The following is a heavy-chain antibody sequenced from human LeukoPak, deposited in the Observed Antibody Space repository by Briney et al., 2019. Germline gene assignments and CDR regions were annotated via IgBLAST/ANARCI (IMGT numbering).Heavy chain of an antibody. CDR1: GFTFNNYA. D-gene: IGHD2-15*01. CDR2: ISSSGDST. CDR3: AKDRRGGFIVVVLEN. V-gene: IGHV3-23*01. Sequence: GGSLRLSCAASGFTFNNYALSWVRQAPGRGLEWVSAISSSGDSTQYAESVKGRFTISRDNSKNTLYLQMNNLRAEDTAVYYCAKDRRGGFIVVVLENWGQGTLVTVSS. J-gene: IGHJ4*02.